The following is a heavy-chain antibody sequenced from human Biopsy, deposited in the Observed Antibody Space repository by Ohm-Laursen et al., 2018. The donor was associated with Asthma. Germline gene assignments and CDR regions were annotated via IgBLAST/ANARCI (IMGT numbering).Heavy chain of an antibody. D-gene: IGHD3-22*01. J-gene: IGHJ4*02. CDR3: ARIPRRSGSYFVDY. CDR2: IHHSGTS. V-gene: IGHV4-31*03. CDR1: GDSITSGGCC. Sequence: SQTLSLTCTVSGDSITSGGCCWNWIRQHPGKGLEWIGYIHHSGTSYFNPSLKSRVSFSRDTSKNQFSLRLSSVTAKDTAMYYCARIPRRSGSYFVDYWGQGTLVTVSS.